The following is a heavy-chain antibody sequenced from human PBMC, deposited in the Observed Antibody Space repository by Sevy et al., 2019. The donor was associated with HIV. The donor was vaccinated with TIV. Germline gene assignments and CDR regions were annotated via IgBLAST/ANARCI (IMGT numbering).Heavy chain of an antibody. V-gene: IGHV3-7*01. D-gene: IGHD1-1*01. Sequence: GGSLRLSCAASGFTFSSHWMSWVRQAPGKGLEWVANIKQDGSEKYYVDSVKGRFTISRDNAKNSLSLQMNSLRAEDTAVYYCARERQERRTNYYYGMDVWGQGTTVTVSS. CDR1: GFTFSSHW. J-gene: IGHJ6*02. CDR2: IKQDGSEK. CDR3: ARERQERRTNYYYGMDV.